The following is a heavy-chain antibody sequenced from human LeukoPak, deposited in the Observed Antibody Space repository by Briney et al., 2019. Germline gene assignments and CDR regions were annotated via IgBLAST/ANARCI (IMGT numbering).Heavy chain of an antibody. J-gene: IGHJ6*03. Sequence: GGSLRLSCAASGFPFSSYWMHWVRQAPGKGLLWVSRIYNDGSRTTYADSVKGRFTISGDNAKNSLYLQMNSLRAEDTAVYYCARHRRITMLAVVTYSHYYSLDVWGKGTTVTISS. CDR2: IYNDGSRT. CDR3: ARHRRITMLAVVTYSHYYSLDV. V-gene: IGHV3-74*01. CDR1: GFPFSSYW. D-gene: IGHD3-22*01.